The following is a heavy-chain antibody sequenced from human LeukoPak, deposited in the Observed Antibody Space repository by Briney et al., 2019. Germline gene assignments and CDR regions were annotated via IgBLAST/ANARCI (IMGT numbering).Heavy chain of an antibody. CDR3: AKWKYSNSGIDDY. D-gene: IGHD6-6*01. V-gene: IGHV3-30*18. CDR1: GFTFSRYS. CDR2: ISNDGSNE. J-gene: IGHJ4*02. Sequence: GGSLRLSCAVSGFTFSRYSMHWVRQAPGKGLEWVAVISNDGSNEDYGDSVKGRFTISRDNSKNMLYLQMNSLRAEDTAVYYCAKWKYSNSGIDDYWGQGTLVTVSS.